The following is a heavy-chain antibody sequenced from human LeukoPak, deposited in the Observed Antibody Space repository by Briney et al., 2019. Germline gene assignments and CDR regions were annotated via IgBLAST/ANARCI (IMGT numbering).Heavy chain of an antibody. CDR1: GGSISSYY. V-gene: IGHV4-59*01. Sequence: PSETLSLTCTVSGGSISSYYWSWIRQPPGKGLEWIGYIYYSGSTNYNPSLKSRVTISVDTSKNQFSLKLSSVTAADPAVYYCVTYYYDSSGYYDYWGQGTLVNVSS. CDR2: IYYSGST. J-gene: IGHJ4*02. D-gene: IGHD3-22*01. CDR3: VTYYYDSSGYYDY.